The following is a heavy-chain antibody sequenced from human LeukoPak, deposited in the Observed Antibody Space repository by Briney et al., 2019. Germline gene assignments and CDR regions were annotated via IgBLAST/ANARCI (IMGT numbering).Heavy chain of an antibody. D-gene: IGHD2-2*01. Sequence: PGGSLRLSCAASGFTFSYAWMSWVRQAPGKGLEWVGRIKSKTDGGTADYAAPVKGRFTISRDDSKNTLYLQMNSLKTEDTAVYYCAKDSCSSTSCYDWDAFDIWGQGTMVTVSS. J-gene: IGHJ3*02. CDR2: IKSKTDGGTA. CDR1: GFTFSYAW. CDR3: AKDSCSSTSCYDWDAFDI. V-gene: IGHV3-15*01.